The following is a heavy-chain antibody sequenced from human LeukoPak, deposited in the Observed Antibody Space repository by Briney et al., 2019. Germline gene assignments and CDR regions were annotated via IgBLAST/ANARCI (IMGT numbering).Heavy chain of an antibody. V-gene: IGHV3-23*01. CDR2: LSGSGGST. J-gene: IGHJ3*02. CDR3: ARGGSYLSAFDI. CDR1: GFTFSFYT. Sequence: GGSLRLSCAASGFTFSFYTMSWVRQAPGKGLEWVSGLSGSGGSTYYSDSVKGRFTISRDNSKNTLYLQIDFLTAEDTAVYYCARGGSYLSAFDIWGQGTMVTVSS. D-gene: IGHD1-26*01.